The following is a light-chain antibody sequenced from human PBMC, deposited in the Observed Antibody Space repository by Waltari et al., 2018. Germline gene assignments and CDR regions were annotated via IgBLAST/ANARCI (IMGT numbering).Light chain of an antibody. J-gene: IGLJ3*02. CDR3: ATWDDRLDGPL. CDR2: SNN. V-gene: IGLV1-44*01. CDR1: SSNIGSNT. Sequence: QSVLTQPPSASGTPGQRVTISCSGSSSNIGSNTVNWYQHLPGTAPKLLIYSNNQRPSGVPDLFSGSKSGTSASLAISGLQSKDEAEYYCATWDDRLDGPLFGGGTKLTVV.